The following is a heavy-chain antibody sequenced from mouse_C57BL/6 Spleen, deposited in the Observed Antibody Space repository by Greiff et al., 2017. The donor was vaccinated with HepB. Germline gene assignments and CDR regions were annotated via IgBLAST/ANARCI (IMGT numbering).Heavy chain of an antibody. J-gene: IGHJ1*03. CDR3: TGHYYDPWYFDV. CDR1: GFTFSNYW. Sequence: EVKVEESGGGLVQPGGSMKLSCVASGFTFSNYWMNWVRQSPEKGLEWVAQISLKSDNYATHYAESVKGRFTISRDDSNSSVSLHMNNLRAEDTEIYYCTGHYYDPWYFDVWGTGTTVTVSS. V-gene: IGHV6-3*01. D-gene: IGHD2-4*01. CDR2: ISLKSDNYAT.